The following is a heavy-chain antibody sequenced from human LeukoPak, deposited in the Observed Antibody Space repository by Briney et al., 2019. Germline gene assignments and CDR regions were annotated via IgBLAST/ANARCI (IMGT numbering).Heavy chain of an antibody. Sequence: GESLQISCKCSGYRFTNYWIGWVRPLPGKGVEWMGIIYPGDSDTRYRPSFQGQVTISADKSISTSYLQWSSLKASDTAMYYCARLHGLGSFFGYWGQGTLLTVSS. J-gene: IGHJ4*02. D-gene: IGHD3-10*01. CDR3: ARLHGLGSFFGY. CDR1: GYRFTNYW. V-gene: IGHV5-51*01. CDR2: IYPGDSDT.